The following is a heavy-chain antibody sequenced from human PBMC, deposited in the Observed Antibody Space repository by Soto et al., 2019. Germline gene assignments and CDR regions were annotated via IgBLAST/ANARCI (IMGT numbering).Heavy chain of an antibody. CDR3: ARVVSGWFGYFDY. J-gene: IGHJ4*02. CDR1: GFTVSSNY. Sequence: GGSLRLSCAASGFTVSSNYMSWVRQAPGKGLEWVSVIYSGGSTYYADSVKGRFTISRDNSKNTLYLQMNSLRAEDTAVYYCARVVSGWFGYFDYWGQGTLVTVSS. D-gene: IGHD6-19*01. CDR2: IYSGGST. V-gene: IGHV3-66*01.